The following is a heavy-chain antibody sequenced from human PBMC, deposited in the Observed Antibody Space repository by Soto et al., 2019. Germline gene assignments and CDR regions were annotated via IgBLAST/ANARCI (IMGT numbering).Heavy chain of an antibody. CDR1: GYTFTSYG. CDR2: ISAYNGNT. D-gene: IGHD1-26*01. Sequence: GASVKVSCKASGYTFTSYGISWVRQAPGQGLEWMGWISAYNGNTNYAQKLQGRVTMTTDTSTSTAYMELRSLRSDDTAVYYCARTRELPIVNWFDPSGQGTPVTVSS. J-gene: IGHJ5*02. CDR3: ARTRELPIVNWFDP. V-gene: IGHV1-18*04.